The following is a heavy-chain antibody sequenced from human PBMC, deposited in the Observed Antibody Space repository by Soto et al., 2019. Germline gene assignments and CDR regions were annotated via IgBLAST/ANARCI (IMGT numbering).Heavy chain of an antibody. J-gene: IGHJ4*02. Sequence: QVQLVESGGGVVQPGRPLRLSCAASGFTFSSYGMHWVRQAPGKGLEWVAVIWYDGSNKYYADSVKGRFTISRDNSKNTLYLQMNSLRAEDTAVYYCARECIAVHFDYWGQGTLVTVSS. CDR3: ARECIAVHFDY. CDR2: IWYDGSNK. CDR1: GFTFSSYG. D-gene: IGHD6-19*01. V-gene: IGHV3-33*01.